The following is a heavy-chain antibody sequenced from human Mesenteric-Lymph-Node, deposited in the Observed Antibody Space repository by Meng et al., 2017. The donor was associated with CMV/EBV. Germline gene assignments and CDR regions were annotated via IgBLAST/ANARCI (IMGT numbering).Heavy chain of an antibody. V-gene: IGHV3-23*01. CDR2: ISGSGGST. D-gene: IGHD2-2*01. Sequence: GGSLRLSCAASGFTFSSYAMSWVRQAAGKGLEWVSGISGSGGSTYYADSVKGRFTISRDNSKNTLYLQMNSLTAEDTAVYHCAKDLRDILVVVAAAQGYFQHWGQGTPVTVSS. CDR1: GFTFSSYA. CDR3: AKDLRDILVVVAAAQGYFQH. J-gene: IGHJ1*01.